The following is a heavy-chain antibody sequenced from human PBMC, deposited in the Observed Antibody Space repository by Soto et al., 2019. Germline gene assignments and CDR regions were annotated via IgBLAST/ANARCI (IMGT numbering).Heavy chain of an antibody. D-gene: IGHD3-10*01. J-gene: IGHJ4*02. V-gene: IGHV1-69*01. CDR1: GGTFSSYA. Sequence: QVQLVQSGAEVKKPGSSVKVSRKASGGTFSSYAISWVRQAPGQGLEWMGGIIPIFGTANYAQKFQGRVTITADESTSTAYMELSSLRSEDTPVYYCARDSLLWFGHSTYYFDYWGQGTLVTVSS. CDR2: IIPIFGTA. CDR3: ARDSLLWFGHSTYYFDY.